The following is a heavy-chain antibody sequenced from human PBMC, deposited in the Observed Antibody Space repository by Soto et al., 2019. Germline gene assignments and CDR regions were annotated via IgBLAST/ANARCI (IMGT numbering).Heavy chain of an antibody. CDR3: ARDRADRGFDY. V-gene: IGHV1-69*18. Sequence: QVQLEQSGAEVKKPGSSVKVSCKASGDRFTSYAISWVRQAPGQGLEWVGTVLPVLGTTNYAQKLRGRVTVTADESTSPAYMELGSLTSDDTAIYYCARDRADRGFDYWGQGTLVTVSS. J-gene: IGHJ4*02. D-gene: IGHD3-10*01. CDR1: GDRFTSYA. CDR2: VLPVLGTT.